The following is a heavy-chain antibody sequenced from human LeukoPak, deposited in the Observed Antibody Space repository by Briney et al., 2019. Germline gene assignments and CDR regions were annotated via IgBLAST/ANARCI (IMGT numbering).Heavy chain of an antibody. V-gene: IGHV3-30*02. D-gene: IGHD3-22*01. Sequence: PGGSLGLSCAASGFTFRSYGMHWVRQAPGKGLEWVAFIRYDGNSNYYPDSVKGRSPISSTNSRSSLYLQMNSLRAEDTAVYYCAKEEVISGNHGVYFDYWGLGTLVTVSS. J-gene: IGHJ4*02. CDR2: IRYDGNSN. CDR3: AKEEVISGNHGVYFDY. CDR1: GFTFRSYG.